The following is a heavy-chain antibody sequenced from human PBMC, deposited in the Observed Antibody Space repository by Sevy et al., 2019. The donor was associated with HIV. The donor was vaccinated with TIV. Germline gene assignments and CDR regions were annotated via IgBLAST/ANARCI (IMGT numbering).Heavy chain of an antibody. V-gene: IGHV1-69*13. Sequence: ASVKVSCKASGGTFSSYAISWVRQAPGQGLEWMGRIIPIFGTANYAQKFQGRVTITADESTSTAYMELSSLRSEDTVVYYCARDTRRDGYNYPVDYYFDYWGQGTLVTVSS. D-gene: IGHD5-12*01. J-gene: IGHJ4*02. CDR2: IIPIFGTA. CDR3: ARDTRRDGYNYPVDYYFDY. CDR1: GGTFSSYA.